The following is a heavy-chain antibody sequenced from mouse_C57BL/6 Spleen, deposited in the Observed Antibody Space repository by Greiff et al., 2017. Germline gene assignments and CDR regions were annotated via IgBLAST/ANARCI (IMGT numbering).Heavy chain of an antibody. J-gene: IGHJ2*01. V-gene: IGHV1-85*01. CDR1: GYNFTSYD. CDR2: IYPRDGST. D-gene: IGHD2-4*01. Sequence: QVQLQQSGPELVKPGASVKLSCKASGYNFTSYDINWVKQRPGQGLEWIGWIYPRDGSTKYNEKFKGKATLTVATSSSTAYMELHILSSEDSAVYFCARYDYYRYFAYWGQGTTLTVSS. CDR3: ARYDYYRYFAY.